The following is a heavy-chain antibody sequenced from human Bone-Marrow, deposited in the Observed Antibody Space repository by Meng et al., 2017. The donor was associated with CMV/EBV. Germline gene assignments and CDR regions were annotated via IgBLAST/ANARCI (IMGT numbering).Heavy chain of an antibody. D-gene: IGHD6-19*01. J-gene: IGHJ4*02. CDR1: GFTFSDHY. CDR3: TTGLGGPQLDY. V-gene: IGHV3-15*01. CDR2: IKSKTDGGTT. Sequence: GESLKISCAASGFTFSDHYMSWVRQAPGKGLEWVGRIKSKTDGGTTDYAAPVKGRFTISRDDSKNTLYLQMNSLKTEDTAVYYCTTGLGGPQLDYWGQGTLVTVSS.